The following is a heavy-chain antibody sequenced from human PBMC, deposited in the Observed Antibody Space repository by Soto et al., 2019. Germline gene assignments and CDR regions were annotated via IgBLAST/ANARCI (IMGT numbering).Heavy chain of an antibody. V-gene: IGHV4-34*01. D-gene: IGHD5-12*01. J-gene: IGHJ6*03. CDR3: ARAGVATMVRGLDV. Sequence: SETLSLTCAVYGGSFSGYYWSWIRQPPGKGLEWIGEINHSGSTNYNPSLKSRVTISVDTSKNRFSLKLSSVTAADTAVYYCARAGVATMVRGLDVWGKGTTVTVS. CDR2: INHSGST. CDR1: GGSFSGYY.